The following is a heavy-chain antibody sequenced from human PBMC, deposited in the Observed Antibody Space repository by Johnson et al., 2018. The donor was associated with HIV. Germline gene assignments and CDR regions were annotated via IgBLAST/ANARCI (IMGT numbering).Heavy chain of an antibody. CDR2: INWSGGST. CDR3: AKDVLRSFDWLPDSFDI. Sequence: VQLVESGGGVVRPGGSLRLSCAASGFTFDDYDMSWVRQAPGKGLEWVSGINWSGGSTGYAESVKGRFTISRDNAKNTLFLQMNYLRAEDTAVYYCAKDVLRSFDWLPDSFDIWGQGTMVTVSS. CDR1: GFTFDDYD. D-gene: IGHD3-9*01. V-gene: IGHV3-20*04. J-gene: IGHJ3*02.